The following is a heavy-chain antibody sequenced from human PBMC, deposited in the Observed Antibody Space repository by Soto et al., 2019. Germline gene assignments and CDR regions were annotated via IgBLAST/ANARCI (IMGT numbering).Heavy chain of an antibody. V-gene: IGHV3-33*01. J-gene: IGHJ4*02. D-gene: IGHD5-18*01. CDR1: GFTFSSYG. CDR2: IWYDGSNK. Sequence: GALRLSCAASGFTFSSYGMHWVRQAPGKGLEWVAVIWYDGSNKYYADSVKGRFTISRDNSKNTLYLQMNSLRAEDTAVYYCARDSDTAMAPLDYWGQGTLVTVSS. CDR3: ARDSDTAMAPLDY.